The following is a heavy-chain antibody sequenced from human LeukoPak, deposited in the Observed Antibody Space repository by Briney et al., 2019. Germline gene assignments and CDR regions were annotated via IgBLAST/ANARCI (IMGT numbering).Heavy chain of an antibody. CDR2: ISSSGSTI. Sequence: GGSLRLSCAASGFTFSSYEMNWVRQAPGKGLEWVSYISSSGSTIYYADSVKGRFTISRDDAKNSLYLQMNNLRAEDTAVYYCARRSNSYGPPRGFDYWGQGTLVTVSS. J-gene: IGHJ4*02. D-gene: IGHD5-18*01. CDR1: GFTFSSYE. V-gene: IGHV3-48*03. CDR3: ARRSNSYGPPRGFDY.